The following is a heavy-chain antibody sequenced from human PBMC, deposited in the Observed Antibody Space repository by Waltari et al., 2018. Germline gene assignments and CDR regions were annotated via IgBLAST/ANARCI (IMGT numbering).Heavy chain of an antibody. Sequence: EVKLVESGGGLVQPGGSLRLSCAASGFTFSSYWMHWVRQAPGKGLVWVSRINSDGSSTSYADSGKGRFTISRDNAKNTLYLQMNSLRAEDTAVYYCARGWVGATPTFDYWGQGTLVTVSS. J-gene: IGHJ4*02. CDR2: INSDGSST. D-gene: IGHD1-26*01. CDR3: ARGWVGATPTFDY. V-gene: IGHV3-74*01. CDR1: GFTFSSYW.